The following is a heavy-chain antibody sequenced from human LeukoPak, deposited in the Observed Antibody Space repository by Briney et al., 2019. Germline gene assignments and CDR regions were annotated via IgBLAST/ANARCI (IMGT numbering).Heavy chain of an antibody. J-gene: IGHJ6*03. D-gene: IGHD3-9*01. Sequence: ASVKVSCKAFGYTFTSNYMHWVRQAPGQGPEWMGVISPSGGSTTYAQKFQGRVTLTRDMSTSTDYLELSSLRSEDTAVYYCATGVRYFDWSRYYYYYMDVWGKGTTVTISS. V-gene: IGHV1-46*01. CDR2: ISPSGGST. CDR3: ATGVRYFDWSRYYYYYMDV. CDR1: GYTFTSNY.